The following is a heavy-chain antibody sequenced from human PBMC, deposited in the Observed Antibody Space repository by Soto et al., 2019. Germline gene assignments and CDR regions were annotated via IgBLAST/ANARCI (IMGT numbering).Heavy chain of an antibody. Sequence: QVQLQESGPGLVKPSQTLSLTCTVSGDSISSRDYCWSWIRQSPDKGLEWIGHIYDGGSTYNNPSLTTRFSISVDTSKNQVFLKLNSVSVADTAVYYCTSGPSGDKVDYWGQGTLVTVSS. CDR3: TSGPSGDKVDY. V-gene: IGHV4-30-4*01. CDR2: IYDGGST. J-gene: IGHJ4*02. D-gene: IGHD7-27*01. CDR1: GDSISSRDYC.